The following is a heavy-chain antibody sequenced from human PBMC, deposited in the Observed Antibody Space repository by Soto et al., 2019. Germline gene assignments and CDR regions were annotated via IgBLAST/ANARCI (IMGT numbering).Heavy chain of an antibody. V-gene: IGHV1-69*02. CDR2: IIPLLGIA. D-gene: IGHD6-19*01. CDR3: ARFIAGAGTGRAVALDI. Sequence: QVQLVQSGAEVKKPGSSVKVSCKASGGTFSSYTISWVRQAPGQGLEWMGRIIPLLGIANYAQKFPGRVQSTADKSTSTDYMAMSSLRSEDTAVYYWARFIAGAGTGRAVALDIWGQGTMVTVSS. J-gene: IGHJ3*02. CDR1: GGTFSSYT.